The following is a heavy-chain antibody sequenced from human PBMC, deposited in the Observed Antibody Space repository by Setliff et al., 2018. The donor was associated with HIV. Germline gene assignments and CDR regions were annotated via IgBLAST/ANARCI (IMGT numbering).Heavy chain of an antibody. D-gene: IGHD3-22*01. V-gene: IGHV4-4*02. CDR2: IYHRGNT. J-gene: IGHJ4*02. CDR1: GGSISSSNW. CDR3: ARGDFRAVYDSSGFPFDY. Sequence: SETLSLTCAVSGGSISSSNWWSWVRQPPGKGLEWIGEIYHRGNTNYNPPLKSRVTISVDTSKNQFSLKLMSVTAADTAVYYCARGDFRAVYDSSGFPFDYWGQGTLVTVSS.